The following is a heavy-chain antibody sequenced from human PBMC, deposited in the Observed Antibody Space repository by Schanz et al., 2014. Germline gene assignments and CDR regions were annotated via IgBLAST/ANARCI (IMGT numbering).Heavy chain of an antibody. V-gene: IGHV1-18*01. CDR2: IRPDNGHT. J-gene: IGHJ2*01. D-gene: IGHD3-16*01. Sequence: QVQLVQSGPEVKEPGASVKVSCEASRYTFNTYGLNWVRQAPGQGLEWLGWIRPDNGHTTYSQKVRDRVIFTTDTSANTAYMELRSLRSDDTAHYYCVRVPSRDVSFDLWGRGTLVTVSS. CDR3: VRVPSRDVSFDL. CDR1: RYTFNTYG.